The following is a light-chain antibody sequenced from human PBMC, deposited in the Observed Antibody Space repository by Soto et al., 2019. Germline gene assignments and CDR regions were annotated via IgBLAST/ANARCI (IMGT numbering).Light chain of an antibody. Sequence: DIQLTQSPSFLSASVGDRVTLTCRTSQDISSYLAWYQQKPGQAPQLLISAASTLQSGVPSRFSGSGSGTEFTLTISSLQPEDFATYYCQQLKSYPLSFGGGTKVEI. V-gene: IGKV1-9*01. CDR3: QQLKSYPLS. CDR1: QDISSY. CDR2: AAS. J-gene: IGKJ4*01.